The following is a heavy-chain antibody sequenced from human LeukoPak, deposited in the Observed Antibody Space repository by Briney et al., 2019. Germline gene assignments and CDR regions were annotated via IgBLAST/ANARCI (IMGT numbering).Heavy chain of an antibody. V-gene: IGHV1-18*01. D-gene: IGHD4-17*01. CDR3: ARWGDYGDYEDYYYYMDV. CDR2: ISAYNGNT. Sequence: GASVKVSCKASGYTFTSYGISWVRQAPGQGLEWMGWISAYNGNTNYAQKLQGRVTMTRNTSISTAYMELSSLRSEDTAVYYCARWGDYGDYEDYYYYMDVWGKGTTVTISS. J-gene: IGHJ6*03. CDR1: GYTFTSYG.